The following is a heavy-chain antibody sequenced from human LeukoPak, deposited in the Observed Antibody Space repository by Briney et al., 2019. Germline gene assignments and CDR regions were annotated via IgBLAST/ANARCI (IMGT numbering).Heavy chain of an antibody. CDR2: ISAYNGNT. CDR3: ARVSGIAAYYFDY. V-gene: IGHV1-18*04. J-gene: IGHJ4*02. Sequence: ASVKVSCKASGYTFTSYGISWVRQAPGQGLEWMGWISAYNGNTNYAQKLQGRVTMTTDTSTSTAYVELRSLRSDDTAVYYCARVSGIAAYYFDYWGQGTLVTVSS. D-gene: IGHD6-25*01. CDR1: GYTFTSYG.